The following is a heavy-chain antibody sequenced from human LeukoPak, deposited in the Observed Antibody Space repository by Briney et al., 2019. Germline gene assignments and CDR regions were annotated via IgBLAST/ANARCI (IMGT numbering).Heavy chain of an antibody. CDR3: ARDRYYYDSSGYFRFYDY. V-gene: IGHV1-2*02. Sequence: ASVKVSCKASGYTFTGYYMHWVRQAPGQGLEWMGWINPNSSGTNYAQKFQGRVTMTRDTSISTAYMELSRLRSDDTAVYYCARDRYYYDSSGYFRFYDYWGQGTLVTVSS. D-gene: IGHD3-22*01. CDR1: GYTFTGYY. J-gene: IGHJ4*02. CDR2: INPNSSGT.